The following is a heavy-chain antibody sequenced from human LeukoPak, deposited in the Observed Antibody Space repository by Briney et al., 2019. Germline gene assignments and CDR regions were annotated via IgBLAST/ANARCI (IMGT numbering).Heavy chain of an antibody. CDR3: ARTAPDIVVVVAAPSPEFYFDY. CDR2: INHSGST. Sequence: PSETLSLTCAVYGGSFSGYYWSWIRQPPRKGLEWIGEINHSGSTNYNPSLKSRVTISVDTSKNQFSLKLSSVTAADTAVYYCARTAPDIVVVVAAPSPEFYFDYWGQGTLVTVSS. CDR1: GGSFSGYY. J-gene: IGHJ4*02. V-gene: IGHV4-34*01. D-gene: IGHD2-15*01.